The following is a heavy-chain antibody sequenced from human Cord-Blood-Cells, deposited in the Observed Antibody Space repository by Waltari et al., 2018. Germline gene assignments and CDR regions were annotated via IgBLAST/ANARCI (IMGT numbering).Heavy chain of an antibody. CDR3: ARVGYSSSSLWFDP. CDR1: GGTFSSYA. V-gene: IGHV1-69*09. J-gene: IGHJ5*02. CDR2: IIPILSIA. D-gene: IGHD6-6*01. Sequence: QVQLVQSGAEVKKPGSSVKVSCKATGGTFSSYAISWVRQAPGQGLEWMGRIIPILSIANDATKFQGRVTITADKSTSTAYMELSSLGSEDTAVYSGARVGYSSSSLWFDPWGQGTLVTVSS.